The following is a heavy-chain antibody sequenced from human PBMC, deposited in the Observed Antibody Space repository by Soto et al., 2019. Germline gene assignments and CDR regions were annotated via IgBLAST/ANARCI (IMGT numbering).Heavy chain of an antibody. D-gene: IGHD6-19*01. J-gene: IGHJ6*02. V-gene: IGHV3-23*01. CDR2: ISGSGGST. Sequence: GGSLRLSCAASGFTFSSYAMSWVRQAPGKGLEWVSAISGSGGSTYYADSVKGRFTISRDNSKNTLYLQMNSLRAEDTAVYYCAKEGGSGEQWLTLGYYYYYGMDVSGPGITLTVS. CDR3: AKEGGSGEQWLTLGYYYYYGMDV. CDR1: GFTFSSYA.